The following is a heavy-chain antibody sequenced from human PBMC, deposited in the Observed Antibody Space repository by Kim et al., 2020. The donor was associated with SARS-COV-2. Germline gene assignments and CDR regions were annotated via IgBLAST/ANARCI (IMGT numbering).Heavy chain of an antibody. V-gene: IGHV3-33*05. CDR1: GFTFSSYG. D-gene: IGHD2-2*01. Sequence: GGSLRLSCAASGFTFSSYGMHWVRQAPGKGLEWVAVISYDGSNKYYADSVKGRFTISRDNSKNTLYLQMNSLRAEDTAVYYCAREWHIVVVPAANGMDVWGQGTTVTVSS. CDR2: ISYDGSNK. CDR3: AREWHIVVVPAANGMDV. J-gene: IGHJ6*02.